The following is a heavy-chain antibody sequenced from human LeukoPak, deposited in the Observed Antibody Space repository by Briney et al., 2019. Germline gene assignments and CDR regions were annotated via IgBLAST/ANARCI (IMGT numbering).Heavy chain of an antibody. V-gene: IGHV3-48*04. J-gene: IGHJ4*02. CDR2: ISSSSTI. CDR3: ARDPRGYGRNYFDY. Sequence: PGGSLRLSCAASGFTFSSYSMSWVRQAPGKGLEWVSYISSSSTIYYADSAKGRFTISRDNAKNSLYLQMNSLRAEDTAVYYCARDPRGYGRNYFDYWGQGTLVTVSS. D-gene: IGHD5-18*01. CDR1: GFTFSSYS.